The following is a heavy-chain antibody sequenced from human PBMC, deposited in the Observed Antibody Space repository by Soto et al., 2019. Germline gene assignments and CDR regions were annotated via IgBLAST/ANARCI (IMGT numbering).Heavy chain of an antibody. Sequence: ASVKVSCKASGGTFSSYAISWVRQAPGQGLEWMGGIIPIFGTANYAQKFQGRVTITADESTSTAYMELSSLGSEDTAVYYCARDDGIAVAGTRDNYYYYGMDVWGQGTTVTVSS. CDR3: ARDDGIAVAGTRDNYYYYGMDV. V-gene: IGHV1-69*13. CDR1: GGTFSSYA. CDR2: IIPIFGTA. J-gene: IGHJ6*02. D-gene: IGHD6-19*01.